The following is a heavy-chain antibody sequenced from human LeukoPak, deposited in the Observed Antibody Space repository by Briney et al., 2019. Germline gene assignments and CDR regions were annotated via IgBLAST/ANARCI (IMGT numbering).Heavy chain of an antibody. D-gene: IGHD3-10*01. CDR3: AKDQDGSGSYWGQKDY. Sequence: GGSLRLSCAASGFTFSSYGMHWVRQAPGKGLEWVAFIRYDGSNKYYADSVKGRFTISRDNSKNTLYLQMNSLRAEDTAVYYCAKDQDGSGSYWGQKDYWGQGTLVTVSS. CDR1: GFTFSSYG. CDR2: IRYDGSNK. V-gene: IGHV3-30*02. J-gene: IGHJ4*02.